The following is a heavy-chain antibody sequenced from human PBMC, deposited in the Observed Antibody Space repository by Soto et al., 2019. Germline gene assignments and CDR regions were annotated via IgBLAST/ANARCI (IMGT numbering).Heavy chain of an antibody. Sequence: SETLSLTXAVSGGSISSGGYSWSWIRQPQGKGLESIGYIYHSGSTYYNSSLKRRATISEHRSKNQFPLTLSPLTAAPAAVYYCGRGAIYSPPGYWGQGTLVTVSS. V-gene: IGHV4-30-2*01. CDR2: IYHSGST. CDR3: GRGAIYSPPGY. CDR1: GGSISSGGYS. D-gene: IGHD2-21*01. J-gene: IGHJ4*02.